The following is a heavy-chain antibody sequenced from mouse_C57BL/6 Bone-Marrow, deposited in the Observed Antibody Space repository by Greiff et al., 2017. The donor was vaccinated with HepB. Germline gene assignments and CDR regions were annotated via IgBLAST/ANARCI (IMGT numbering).Heavy chain of an antibody. CDR2: IDPSDSYT. CDR3: ARWKITTVVAPYYAMDY. D-gene: IGHD1-1*01. CDR1: GYTFTSYW. V-gene: IGHV1-59*01. J-gene: IGHJ4*01. Sequence: QVQLQQPGAELVRPGTSVKLSCKASGYTFTSYWMHWVKQRPGQGLEWIGVIDPSDSYTNYNQKFKGKATLTVDTSSSTAYMQLSSLTSEDSAVYYCARWKITTVVAPYYAMDYWGQVTSVTVSS.